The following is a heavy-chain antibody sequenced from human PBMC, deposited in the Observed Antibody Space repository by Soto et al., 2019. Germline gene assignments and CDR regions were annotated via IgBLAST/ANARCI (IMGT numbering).Heavy chain of an antibody. Sequence: GGSLRLSCAASGFTFSSYGMHWVRQAPGKGLEWVAVISYDGSNKYYADSVKGRFTISRDNSKNTLYLQMNSLRAEDTAVYYRAKDQYSSRTHYYYYGMDVWGQGTTVTVSS. V-gene: IGHV3-30*18. J-gene: IGHJ6*02. CDR1: GFTFSSYG. CDR3: AKDQYSSRTHYYYYGMDV. D-gene: IGHD6-6*01. CDR2: ISYDGSNK.